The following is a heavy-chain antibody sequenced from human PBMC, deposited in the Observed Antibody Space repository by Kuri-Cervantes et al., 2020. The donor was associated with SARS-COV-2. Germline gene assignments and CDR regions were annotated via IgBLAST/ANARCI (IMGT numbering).Heavy chain of an antibody. Sequence: GGSLRLSCAASGFTFSSYSMNWVRQAPGKGLEWVSSISSSSSYIYYADSVKGRFTISRDNAKNSLYLQMNSLRAEDTAVYYCARAQRWLHRYFDYWGQGTLVTVSS. CDR2: ISSSSSYI. CDR3: ARAQRWLHRYFDY. V-gene: IGHV3-21*01. CDR1: GFTFSSYS. D-gene: IGHD5-24*01. J-gene: IGHJ4*02.